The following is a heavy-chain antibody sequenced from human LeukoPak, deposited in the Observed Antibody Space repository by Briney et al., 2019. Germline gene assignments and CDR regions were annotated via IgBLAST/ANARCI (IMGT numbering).Heavy chain of an antibody. D-gene: IGHD2-2*01. J-gene: IGHJ6*02. V-gene: IGHV1-69*13. CDR3: AREKVRQSGMDV. Sequence: SVKVSCKASGGTFSSYAISWVRQAPGQGLEWMGGIIPIFGTANYAQKFQGRVTITADESTSTAYMELSSLRSEDTAVYYCAREKVRQSGMDVWGQGTTVTVSS. CDR2: IIPIFGTA. CDR1: GGTFSSYA.